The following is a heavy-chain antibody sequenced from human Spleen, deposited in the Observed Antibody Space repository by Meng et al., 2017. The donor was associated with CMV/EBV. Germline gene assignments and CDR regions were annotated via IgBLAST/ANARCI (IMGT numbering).Heavy chain of an antibody. J-gene: IGHJ5*02. D-gene: IGHD1-1*01. CDR2: IYYSGST. CDR3: ARDYNWNGWFDP. Sequence: SETLSLTCTVSGGSISSSSYYWGWIRQPPGKGLEWIGSIYYSGSTYYNPSRKSRVTISVDTSKNQFSLKLSSVTAADTAVYYCARDYNWNGWFDPWGQGTLVTVSS. CDR1: GGSISSSSYY. V-gene: IGHV4-39*07.